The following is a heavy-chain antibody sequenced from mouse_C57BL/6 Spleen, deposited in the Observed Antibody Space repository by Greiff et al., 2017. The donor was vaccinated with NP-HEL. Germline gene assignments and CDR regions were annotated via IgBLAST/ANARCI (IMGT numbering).Heavy chain of an antibody. CDR2: IWRGGST. CDR1: GFSLTSYG. V-gene: IGHV2-5*01. Sequence: VQLQESGPGLVQPSQSLSITCTVSGFSLTSYGVHWVRQSPGKGLEWLGVIWRGGSTDYNAAFMSRLSITKDNSKSQVFFKMNSLQADDTAIYYCAKNKPLITTVVAWYFDVWGTGTTVTVSS. J-gene: IGHJ1*03. D-gene: IGHD1-1*01. CDR3: AKNKPLITTVVAWYFDV.